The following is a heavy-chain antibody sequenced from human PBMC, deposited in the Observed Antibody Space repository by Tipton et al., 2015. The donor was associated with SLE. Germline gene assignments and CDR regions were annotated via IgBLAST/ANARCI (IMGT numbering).Heavy chain of an antibody. CDR2: ISGSGGST. J-gene: IGHJ4*02. D-gene: IGHD6-19*01. Sequence: SLRLSCAASGFTFSSYAMNWVRQAPGKGLEWVSGISGSGGSTYYADSVKGRFTISRDNSKNTLYLQMNSLRAEDTAVYYCARDSHDGYSSDEVDYWGQGTLVTVSS. CDR1: GFTFSSYA. CDR3: ARDSHDGYSSDEVDY. V-gene: IGHV3-23*01.